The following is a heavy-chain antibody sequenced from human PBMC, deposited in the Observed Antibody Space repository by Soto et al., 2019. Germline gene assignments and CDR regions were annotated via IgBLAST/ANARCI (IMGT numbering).Heavy chain of an antibody. V-gene: IGHV4-30-4*01. J-gene: IGHJ4*02. CDR3: ASETKTVSSFDY. CDR1: GGSVSSDDIY. CDR2: IYHSGST. D-gene: IGHD4-17*01. Sequence: PSETLSLTCTVSGGSVSSDDIYWTWIRQSPGKGLEWIGYIYHSGSTYYNPSLKSRVTISEDTAKNQFYLNLRSVTAADTAVYYCASETKTVSSFDYWGQGTLVTVSS.